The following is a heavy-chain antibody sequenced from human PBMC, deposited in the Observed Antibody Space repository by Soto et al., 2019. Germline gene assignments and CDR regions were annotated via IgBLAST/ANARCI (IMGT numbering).Heavy chain of an antibody. J-gene: IGHJ4*02. CDR1: GFPFSSYA. V-gene: IGHV3-23*01. CDR2: ISGSGDST. Sequence: GGSQRLSCAASGFPFSSYAMSWVRQAPGKGLEWVSTISGSGDSTYYADSVRGRFTISRDNSKNTLYLQMNSLRAEDTAVYYCAKETLGYCSSGSCRIDYWGQGTLVTVSS. D-gene: IGHD2-15*01. CDR3: AKETLGYCSSGSCRIDY.